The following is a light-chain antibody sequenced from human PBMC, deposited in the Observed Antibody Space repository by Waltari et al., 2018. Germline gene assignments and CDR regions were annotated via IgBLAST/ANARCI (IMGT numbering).Light chain of an antibody. CDR2: DAS. J-gene: IGKJ1*01. CDR3: QNYVRLPAT. Sequence: EIVLTQSPGTPSLSPGERATLSCRAIQSVGRSLAWYQQKPGQAPRLLIYDASRRATGIPDRFSGGGSGTDFSLTLNRLEPEDVAVYYCQNYVRLPATFGQGTKVEVK. V-gene: IGKV3-20*01. CDR1: QSVGRS.